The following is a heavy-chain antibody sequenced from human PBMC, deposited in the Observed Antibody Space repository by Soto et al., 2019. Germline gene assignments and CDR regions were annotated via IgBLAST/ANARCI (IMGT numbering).Heavy chain of an antibody. V-gene: IGHV4-30-2*01. Sequence: QLQLQESGSRLVKPSQTLSLTCAVSGGSLSSSSYSWSWIRQTPGKGLEWIGFIYQSGSTYYNPSLKSRVTRSLDRPKNQISLKLTSVTAADTAVYYCARELLYYDSSGYSWDDAFDIWGQGTMVTVSS. J-gene: IGHJ3*02. CDR3: ARELLYYDSSGYSWDDAFDI. D-gene: IGHD3-22*01. CDR1: GGSLSSSSYS. CDR2: IYQSGST.